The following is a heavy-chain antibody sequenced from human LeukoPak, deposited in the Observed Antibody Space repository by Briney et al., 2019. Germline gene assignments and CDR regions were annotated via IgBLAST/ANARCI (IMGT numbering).Heavy chain of an antibody. CDR3: ARTKNLYPGWFDP. D-gene: IGHD1-14*01. J-gene: IGHJ5*02. CDR2: ITPLNGGT. CDR1: GYTFTGYY. V-gene: IGHV1-2*02. Sequence: ASVKVSCKASGYTFTGYYIHWVRQAPGQGLEWMGWITPLNGGTNYAQKFQGGVTMTRDTSISTAYMELSRLRSDDTAVYYCARTKNLYPGWFDPWGQGTLVTVSS.